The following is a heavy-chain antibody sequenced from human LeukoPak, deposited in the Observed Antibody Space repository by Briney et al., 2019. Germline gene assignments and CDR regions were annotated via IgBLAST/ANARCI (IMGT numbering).Heavy chain of an antibody. CDR2: INSDGSST. J-gene: IGHJ4*02. Sequence: PGGSLRLSCAASGFTFSSYWMHWVRQAPGKGLVWVSRINSDGSSTGYADSVKGRFTISRDNAKNTLYLQMNSLRAEDTAVYYCARARPKYCSSTSCYRGGHFDYWGQGTLVTVSS. CDR3: ARARPKYCSSTSCYRGGHFDY. D-gene: IGHD2-2*02. CDR1: GFTFSSYW. V-gene: IGHV3-74*01.